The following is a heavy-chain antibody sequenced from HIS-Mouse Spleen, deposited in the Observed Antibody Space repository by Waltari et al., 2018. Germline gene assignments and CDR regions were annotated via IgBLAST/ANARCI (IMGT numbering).Heavy chain of an antibody. J-gene: IGHJ6*02. Sequence: EVQLVESGGGWVQPGGSLRLSCAASGFTFRSHDMHWVLQATGKGLEWVSAIGTAGDTYYPGSVKGRFTISRENAKNSLYLQMNSLRAGDTAVYYCARWGSGSYPYYYYGMDVWGQGTTVTVSS. CDR3: ARWGSGSYPYYYYGMDV. V-gene: IGHV3-13*01. D-gene: IGHD3-10*01. CDR2: IGTAGDT. CDR1: GFTFRSHD.